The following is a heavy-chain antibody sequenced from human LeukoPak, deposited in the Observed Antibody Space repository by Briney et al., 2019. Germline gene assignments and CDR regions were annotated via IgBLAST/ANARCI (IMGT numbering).Heavy chain of an antibody. D-gene: IGHD6-19*01. CDR2: ISYDGSNK. Sequence: QPGRSLRLSCAASGFTFSSYAMHWVRQAPGKGLEWVAVISYDGSNKYYADSVKGRFTISRDNAKNSLYLQMNSLRAEDTAVYYCARGSGSGWWGDWFDPWGQGTLVTVSS. CDR1: GFTFSSYA. CDR3: ARGSGSGWWGDWFDP. J-gene: IGHJ5*02. V-gene: IGHV3-30-3*01.